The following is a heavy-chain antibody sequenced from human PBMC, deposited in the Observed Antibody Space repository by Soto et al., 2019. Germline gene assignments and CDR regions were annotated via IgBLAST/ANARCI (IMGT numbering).Heavy chain of an antibody. CDR3: AKRQKVVRGVYGMDV. CDR2: ISYDGSNK. Sequence: GGSLRLSCAASGFTFSSYGMHWVRQAPGKGLEWVAVISYDGSNKYYADSVKGRFTISRDNSKNTLYLQMNSLRAEDTAVYYCAKRQKVVRGVYGMDVWGQGTTVTVSS. J-gene: IGHJ6*02. V-gene: IGHV3-30*18. CDR1: GFTFSSYG. D-gene: IGHD3-10*01.